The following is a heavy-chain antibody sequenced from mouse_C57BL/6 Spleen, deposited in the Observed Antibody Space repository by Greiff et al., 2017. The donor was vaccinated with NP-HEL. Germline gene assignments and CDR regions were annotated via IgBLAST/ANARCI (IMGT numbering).Heavy chain of an antibody. J-gene: IGHJ2*01. CDR2: IDPSDSYT. CDR1: GYTFTSYW. D-gene: IGHD2-9*01. V-gene: IGHV1-69*01. Sequence: QVQLQQSGAELVMPGASVKLSCKASGYTFTSYWMHWVKQRPGQGLEWIGVIDPSDSYTNYNQKFKGKATLTVDTSSSTAYMQLSSLTSEDSAVYYCARPTMVTTPFDYWGQGTTLTVSS. CDR3: ARPTMVTTPFDY.